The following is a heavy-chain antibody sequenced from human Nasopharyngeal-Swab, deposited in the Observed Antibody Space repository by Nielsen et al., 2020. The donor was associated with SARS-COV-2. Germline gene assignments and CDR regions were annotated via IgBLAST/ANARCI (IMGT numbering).Heavy chain of an antibody. CDR2: IYYSGST. D-gene: IGHD3-10*01. J-gene: IGHJ6*02. V-gene: IGHV4-31*02. CDR3: ASEALKELLWFGESSSYYGMDV. Sequence: PGKGLEWIGYIYYSGSTYHNPSLKSRVTISVDTSKNQFSLKLSSVTAADTAVYYCASEALKELLWFGESSSYYGMDVWGQGTTVTVS.